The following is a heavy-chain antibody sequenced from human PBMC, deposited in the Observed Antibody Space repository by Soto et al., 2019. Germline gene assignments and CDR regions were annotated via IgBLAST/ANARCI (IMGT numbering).Heavy chain of an antibody. Sequence: PWGALRLSCAASGFTFSSYAMKWVLQAPGKGLEWVSLIGESGTPTYYADSVKGRFTISRDNSGNTLFLEMYSLRAEDTAVYYCARYIPGVRYYGMDVWGQGTTVTVS. J-gene: IGHJ6*02. CDR1: GFTFSSYA. D-gene: IGHD2-2*01. CDR2: IGESGTPT. CDR3: ARYIPGVRYYGMDV. V-gene: IGHV3-23*01.